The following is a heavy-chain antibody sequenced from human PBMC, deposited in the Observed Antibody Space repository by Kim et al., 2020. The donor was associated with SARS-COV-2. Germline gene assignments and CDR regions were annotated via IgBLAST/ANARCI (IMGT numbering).Heavy chain of an antibody. J-gene: IGHJ6*02. CDR2: ISAYNGNT. Sequence: ASVKVSCKASGYTFTSYGISWVRQAPGQGLEWMGWISAYNGNTNYAQKLQGRVTMTTDTSTSTAYMELRSLRSDDTAVYYCARDVLDIVVVPAAICYGMDVWGQGTTVTVSS. D-gene: IGHD2-2*01. CDR1: GYTFTSYG. V-gene: IGHV1-18*04. CDR3: ARDVLDIVVVPAAICYGMDV.